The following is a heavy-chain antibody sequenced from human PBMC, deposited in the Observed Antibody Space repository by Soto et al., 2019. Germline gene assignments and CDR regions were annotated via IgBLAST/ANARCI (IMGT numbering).Heavy chain of an antibody. CDR2: IIPIFGTA. CDR3: ARGRSSPKFDP. V-gene: IGHV1-69*01. J-gene: IGHJ5*02. D-gene: IGHD6-6*01. CDR1: GGTFNNYV. Sequence: QVQLVQSGAEVKKPGSSVKVSCKTSGGTFNNYVISWVRQAPGQGLEWMGGIIPIFGTANYAQTFQGRVTITADESTSTAYMELSSMRSDDTAGYYCARGRSSPKFDPWGQGTLVTVSS.